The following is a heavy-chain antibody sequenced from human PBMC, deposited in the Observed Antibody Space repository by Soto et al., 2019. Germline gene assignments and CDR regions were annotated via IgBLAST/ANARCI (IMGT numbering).Heavy chain of an antibody. CDR3: ARVYRITMVRGELSEY. V-gene: IGHV1-18*01. Sequence: QVQLVQSGAEVKKPGASVKVSCKASGYTFTSYGISWVRQAPGQGLEWMGWISAYNGNTNYAQKLQGRVTMTTDTLTSTGSMELRSLRSDDTAVYYCARVYRITMVRGELSEYWGQGTLVTVSS. D-gene: IGHD3-10*01. J-gene: IGHJ4*02. CDR2: ISAYNGNT. CDR1: GYTFTSYG.